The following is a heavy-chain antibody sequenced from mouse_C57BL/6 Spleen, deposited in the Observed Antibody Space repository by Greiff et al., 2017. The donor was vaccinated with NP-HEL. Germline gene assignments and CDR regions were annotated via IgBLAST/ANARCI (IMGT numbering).Heavy chain of an antibody. CDR3: ADSNYAMDY. D-gene: IGHD2-5*01. CDR2: INPNNGGT. Sequence: EVKLQESGPELVKPGASVKMSCKASGYTFTDYNMHWVKQSHGKSLEWIGYINPNNGGTSYNQKFKGKATLTVNKSSSTAYMELRSLTSEDSAVYYCADSNYAMDYWGQGTSVTVSS. V-gene: IGHV1-22*01. CDR1: GYTFTDYN. J-gene: IGHJ4*01.